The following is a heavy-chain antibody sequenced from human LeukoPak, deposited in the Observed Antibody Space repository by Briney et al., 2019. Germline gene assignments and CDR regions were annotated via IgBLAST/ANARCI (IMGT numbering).Heavy chain of an antibody. D-gene: IGHD4-17*01. CDR2: ISYDGSNK. J-gene: IGHJ6*02. CDR3: ARVGWNDYGDYYYGMDV. Sequence: GRSLRLSCAASGFTFSSYAMHWVRQAPGKGLEWVAVISYDGSNKYYADSVKGRFTISRDNSKNTLYLQMNSLRAEDTAVYYCARVGWNDYGDYYYGMDVWGQGTTVTVSS. CDR1: GFTFSSYA. V-gene: IGHV3-30-3*01.